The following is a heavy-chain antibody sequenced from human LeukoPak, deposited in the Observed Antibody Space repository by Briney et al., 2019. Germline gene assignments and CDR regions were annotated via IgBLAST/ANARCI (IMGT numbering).Heavy chain of an antibody. J-gene: IGHJ4*02. Sequence: GGSLRLSCAASGFSFNTYAMNWVRQAPGKGLEWISYVASSGTTKYYADSVQGRFTISRDNAKNSLYLQMNSLRVEDTAVYYCARGGWHYVFNYWGQGTLVTVSS. CDR3: ARGGWHYVFNY. CDR1: GFSFNTYA. D-gene: IGHD6-19*01. V-gene: IGHV3-48*03. CDR2: VASSGTTK.